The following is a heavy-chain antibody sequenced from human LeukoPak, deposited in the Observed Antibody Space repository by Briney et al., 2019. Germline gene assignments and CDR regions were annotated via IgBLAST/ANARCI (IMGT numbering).Heavy chain of an antibody. D-gene: IGHD3-10*01. CDR3: ARDAGVERYYYGSGSYRLDY. V-gene: IGHV3-30-3*01. CDR1: GFTFSSYA. CDR2: ISYDGSNK. Sequence: PGGSLRLSCAASGFTFSSYAMHWVRQAPGKGLEWVAVISYDGSNKYYADSVKGRFTISRDNSKNTLYLQMNSLRAEDTAVYYCARDAGVERYYYGSGSYRLDYWGQGTLVTVSS. J-gene: IGHJ4*02.